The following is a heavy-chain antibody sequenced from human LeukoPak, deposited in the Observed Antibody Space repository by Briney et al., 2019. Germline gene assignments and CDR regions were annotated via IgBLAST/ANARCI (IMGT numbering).Heavy chain of an antibody. D-gene: IGHD3-3*02. V-gene: IGHV3-30*03. Sequence: GGSLRLSCAASGFTFSSYGMHWVRQAPGKGLEWVAVISYDGSNKYYADSVKGRFTISRDNSKNTLYLQMNSLRAEDTAVYYCARGQVSRGPYYFDYWGQGTLVTVSS. CDR2: ISYDGSNK. CDR1: GFTFSSYG. CDR3: ARGQVSRGPYYFDY. J-gene: IGHJ4*02.